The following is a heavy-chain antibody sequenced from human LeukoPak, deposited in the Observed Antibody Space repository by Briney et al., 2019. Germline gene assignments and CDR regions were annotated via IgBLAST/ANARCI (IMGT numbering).Heavy chain of an antibody. J-gene: IGHJ4*02. Sequence: PGGSLRLSCAASGFSFSDHTMYWVRQAPGKGLEWVSSITRSSSHIHYVDSVKGRFIISRDNAKNSLYLQMNSLRADDTAVYFCARALHSSGQYYPRYWGQGALVTVSS. D-gene: IGHD3-22*01. CDR1: GFSFSDHT. CDR2: ITRSSSHI. CDR3: ARALHSSGQYYPRY. V-gene: IGHV3-21*01.